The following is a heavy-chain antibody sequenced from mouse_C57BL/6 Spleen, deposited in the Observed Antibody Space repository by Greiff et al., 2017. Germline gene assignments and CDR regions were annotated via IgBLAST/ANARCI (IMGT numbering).Heavy chain of an antibody. CDR3: AREAVYGNPYFDY. D-gene: IGHD2-1*01. J-gene: IGHJ2*01. V-gene: IGHV1-64*01. Sequence: QVQLQQPGAELVKPGASVKLSCKASGYTFTSYWMHWVKQRPGQGLEWIGMIHPNSGSTNYNEKFKSKATLTVDKSSSTAYMQLSSLTSEDSAVYYCAREAVYGNPYFDYWGQGTTLTVSS. CDR2: IHPNSGST. CDR1: GYTFTSYW.